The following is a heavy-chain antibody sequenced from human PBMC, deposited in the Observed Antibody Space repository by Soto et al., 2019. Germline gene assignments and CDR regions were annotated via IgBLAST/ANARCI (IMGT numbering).Heavy chain of an antibody. J-gene: IGHJ4*02. D-gene: IGHD6-6*01. Sequence: PSATLSLTCSVSGGSISTSYWSWIRQPPGKGLEWIGYVYYSGSTNYNPSLKSRVTISVDTSKNQFSLNLRSMSPADTAVYYCARVGGLAARTFDYWGPGTLVTLSS. CDR2: VYYSGST. V-gene: IGHV4-59*01. CDR1: GGSISTSY. CDR3: ARVGGLAARTFDY.